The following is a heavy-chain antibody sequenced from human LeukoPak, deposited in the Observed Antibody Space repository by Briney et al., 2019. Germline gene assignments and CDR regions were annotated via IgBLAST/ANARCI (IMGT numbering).Heavy chain of an antibody. J-gene: IGHJ5*01. CDR2: IHTSGST. V-gene: IGHV4-4*07. Sequence: SETLSLTCSVSGGSISGNYWSWLRQPAGKGLEWIGRIHTSGSTNYNPSLKSRVTMSVDTSKNQFSLKLSSVTAADTAVYYCARVFSGSYDSWGQGTLVTVSS. CDR1: GGSISGNY. CDR3: ARVFSGSYDS. D-gene: IGHD3-10*01.